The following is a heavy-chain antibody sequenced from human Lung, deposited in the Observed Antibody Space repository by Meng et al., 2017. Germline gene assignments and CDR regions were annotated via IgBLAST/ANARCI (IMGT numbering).Heavy chain of an antibody. Sequence: QVQVVQSGAEVKKPGSSGKGACKTSGGSFSTHTFSWVRQAPGQGLEWMGGLIAVFDKTKAAPRFQDRVTFTADESTSTAYMELSSLTFDDTAVYFCARGRRNEPLFDYWGQGTLVTVSS. CDR3: ARGRRNEPLFDY. J-gene: IGHJ4*02. V-gene: IGHV1-69*13. CDR1: GGSFSTHT. D-gene: IGHD1-14*01. CDR2: LIAVFDKT.